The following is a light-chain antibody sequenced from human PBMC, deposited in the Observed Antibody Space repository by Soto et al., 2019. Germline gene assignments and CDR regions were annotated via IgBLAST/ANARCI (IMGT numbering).Light chain of an antibody. J-gene: IGKJ1*01. CDR3: QQYGTTPRT. V-gene: IGKV3-20*01. CDR1: QSVSFNY. Sequence: EIVLTQSPGTLSLSPGERATLSCRASQSVSFNYVAWYQQKPGQAPRLLVHGASTRVTGIPDRFTGSGSETDFTLTISRLEPEDFAVYFCQQYGTTPRTFGKGTKVEVK. CDR2: GAS.